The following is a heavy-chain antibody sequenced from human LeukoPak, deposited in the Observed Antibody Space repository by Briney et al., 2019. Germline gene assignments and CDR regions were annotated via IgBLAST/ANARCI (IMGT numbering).Heavy chain of an antibody. CDR3: ARESLAVAGTWYFDS. CDR1: GFTFSSYG. CDR2: IRYDGSNI. J-gene: IGHJ4*02. V-gene: IGHV3-33*01. Sequence: GRSLRLSCAASGFTFSSYGMHWVRQAPGKGLEWVAVIRYDGSNIYYADSVKGRFTISRDNSKNTLYLQINSLRADDTAVYYCARESLAVAGTWYFDSWGQGTLVTVSS. D-gene: IGHD6-19*01.